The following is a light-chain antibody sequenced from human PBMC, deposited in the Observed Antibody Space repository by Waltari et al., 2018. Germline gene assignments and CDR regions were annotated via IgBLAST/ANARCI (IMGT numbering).Light chain of an antibody. CDR3: AAWYDSLRGWV. J-gene: IGLJ3*02. CDR1: SSHIGSNH. V-gene: IGLV1-47*01. Sequence: QSVLPQPPSASATPGQRVTTSCSGSSSHIGSNHVHWYHQDPGTAPKLLILRKDQSPSGGPDRFSGSKTGTSASLAISGLRSEDEADYYCAAWYDSLRGWVCGGGTKLTVL. CDR2: RKD.